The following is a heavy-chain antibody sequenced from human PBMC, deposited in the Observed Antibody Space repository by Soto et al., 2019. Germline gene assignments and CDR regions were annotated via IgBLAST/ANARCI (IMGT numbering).Heavy chain of an antibody. CDR3: ARVNGLGTVVVVAATRYYYYMDV. V-gene: IGHV1-8*01. CDR2: MNPNSGNT. Sequence: GASVKVSCKASGYTFTSYDINWVRQATGQGLEWMGWMNPNSGNTGYAQKFQGRVTMTRNTSISTAYMELSSLRSEDTAVYHCARVNGLGTVVVVAATRYYYYMDVWGKGTTVTVSS. D-gene: IGHD2-15*01. J-gene: IGHJ6*03. CDR1: GYTFTSYD.